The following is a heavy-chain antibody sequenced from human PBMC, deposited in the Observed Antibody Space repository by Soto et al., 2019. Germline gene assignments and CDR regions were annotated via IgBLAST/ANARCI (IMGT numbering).Heavy chain of an antibody. CDR1: GGSISSSNW. V-gene: IGHV4-4*02. J-gene: IGHJ3*02. Sequence: QVQLQESGPGLVKPSGTLSLTCAVSGGSISSSNWWSWVRQPPGKGLEWIGEIYHSGSTNYNPSLRSRVTISVDKSKNQFSLKLSSVTAADTAVYYCAEWVLVGATPGAFDIWGQGTMVTVSS. D-gene: IGHD1-26*01. CDR2: IYHSGST. CDR3: AEWVLVGATPGAFDI.